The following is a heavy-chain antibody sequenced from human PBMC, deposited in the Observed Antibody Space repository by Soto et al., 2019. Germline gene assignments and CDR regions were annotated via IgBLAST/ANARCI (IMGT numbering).Heavy chain of an antibody. Sequence: QVQVVESGGGVVQPGRSLRLSCAASGFTFNMYAMHWVRQAPGKGLEWLAVISYDGSQMYYADSVQGRFTISRDNSKNTLYLQMNSLSADDTAVYYCSREVVAPEGYYYGMDVWGQGTTVTVSS. CDR3: SREVVAPEGYYYGMDV. D-gene: IGHD2-15*01. V-gene: IGHV3-30-3*01. J-gene: IGHJ6*02. CDR1: GFTFNMYA. CDR2: ISYDGSQM.